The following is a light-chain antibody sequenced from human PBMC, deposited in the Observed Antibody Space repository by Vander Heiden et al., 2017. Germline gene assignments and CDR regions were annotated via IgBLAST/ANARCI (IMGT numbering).Light chain of an antibody. Sequence: QSALTQPAPVSGSPGQSITISCTGTSSDVGSYNLVSWYQHRPGTAPKLLIYAVTERPSGVSNRFSGSKSGNTASLTISGLQAEDEADYHCSSYAGSYTYVFGTGTEVTVL. CDR2: AVT. J-gene: IGLJ1*01. CDR3: SSYAGSYTYV. V-gene: IGLV2-23*02. CDR1: SSDVGSYNL.